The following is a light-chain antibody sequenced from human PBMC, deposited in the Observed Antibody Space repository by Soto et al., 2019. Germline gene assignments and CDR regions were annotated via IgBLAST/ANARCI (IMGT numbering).Light chain of an antibody. J-gene: IGKJ4*01. CDR3: QQYSNSLLT. Sequence: EIVLTQSPGTLSLSPGERATLSCRASQSVNSNYLAWYQHKPGQAPRLLIYGASNRATGIPDRFSGSGSGTAFTLTIRRLEPEDSAVYYCQQYSNSLLTFGGGTKVEI. CDR1: QSVNSNY. CDR2: GAS. V-gene: IGKV3-20*01.